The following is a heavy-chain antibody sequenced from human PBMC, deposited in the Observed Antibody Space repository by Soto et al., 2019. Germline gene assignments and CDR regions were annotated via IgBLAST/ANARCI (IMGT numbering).Heavy chain of an antibody. D-gene: IGHD4-4*01. J-gene: IGHJ4*02. Sequence: EASVKVSCKASGGTFSSYCISWVRQAPGQGLEWMGGIIPIFGTANYAQKFQGRVTITADESTSTAYMELSSLRSEDTAVYYCAREGRRDGYSNFDYWGQGTLVTVSS. CDR2: IIPIFGTA. CDR1: GGTFSSYC. V-gene: IGHV1-69*13. CDR3: AREGRRDGYSNFDY.